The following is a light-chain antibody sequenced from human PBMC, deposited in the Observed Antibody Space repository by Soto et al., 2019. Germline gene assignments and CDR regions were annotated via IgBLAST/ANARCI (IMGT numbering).Light chain of an antibody. CDR2: AAS. CDR3: QKYDSAPLT. CDR1: QAISRS. Sequence: DVHMTQSPSSLSASVGDRVTITCRASQAISRSLAWYQQKPGKAPKLLIYAASTLQSGVPSRFSGSGSGTDFTLTISSLKPEDVAIYYCQKYDSAPLTFGGGTKVEIK. J-gene: IGKJ4*01. V-gene: IGKV1-27*01.